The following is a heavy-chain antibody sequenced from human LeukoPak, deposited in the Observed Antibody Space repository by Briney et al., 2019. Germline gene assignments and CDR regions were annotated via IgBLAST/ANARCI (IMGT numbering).Heavy chain of an antibody. D-gene: IGHD3-10*01. CDR2: IYHSGSI. CDR3: AGGSGSYSSYNWFDP. J-gene: IGHJ5*02. CDR1: GGSISSGGYY. Sequence: SQTLSLTCTVSGGSISSGGYYWSWIRQPPGKGLEWIGYIYHSGSIYYNPSLKSRVTISVDRSKNQFSLKLSSVTAADTAVYYCAGGSGSYSSYNWFDPWGQGTLVTVSS. V-gene: IGHV4-30-2*01.